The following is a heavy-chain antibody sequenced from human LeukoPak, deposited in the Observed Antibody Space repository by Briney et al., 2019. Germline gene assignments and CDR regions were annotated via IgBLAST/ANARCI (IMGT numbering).Heavy chain of an antibody. CDR2: INSISSAI. Sequence: GGSLRLSCAASGXTFYTYSMNWVRQAPGKGLEWVSYINSISSAIYYADSVKGRFTISRDNAKNSLYLQMNSLRDEDTAGYYCARDWSSAFDIWGQGTMVTVSS. J-gene: IGHJ3*02. CDR1: GXTFYTYS. D-gene: IGHD3-3*01. CDR3: ARDWSSAFDI. V-gene: IGHV3-48*02.